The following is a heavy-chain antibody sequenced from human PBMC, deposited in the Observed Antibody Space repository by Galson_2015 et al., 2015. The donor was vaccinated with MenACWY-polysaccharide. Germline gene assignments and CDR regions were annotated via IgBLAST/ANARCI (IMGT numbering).Heavy chain of an antibody. CDR2: IYSSGST. CDR1: GGSISSGDYY. J-gene: IGHJ4*02. D-gene: IGHD5-24*01. Sequence: TLSLTCTVSGGSISSGDYYWSWIRQPPGKGLEWIGYIYSSGSTSYNASLKSRVTISVDTSKNQFSLKLTSVTAADTAVYFCAREVGGLERFFDYWGQGALVTVSS. V-gene: IGHV4-30-4*01. CDR3: AREVGGLERFFDY.